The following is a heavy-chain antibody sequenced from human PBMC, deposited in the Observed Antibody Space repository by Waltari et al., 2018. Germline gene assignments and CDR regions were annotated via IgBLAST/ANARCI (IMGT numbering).Heavy chain of an antibody. Sequence: VQLVQSGAEVKKPGATVKISCKASGYTFTDYYMHWVQQAPGKGLEWMGGIIPIFGTANYAQKFQGRVTITADESTSTAYMELSSLRSEDTAVYYCAREMATIRALDYWGQGTLVTVSS. CDR2: IIPIFGTA. CDR3: AREMATIRALDY. J-gene: IGHJ4*02. D-gene: IGHD5-12*01. CDR1: GYTFTDYY. V-gene: IGHV1-69*12.